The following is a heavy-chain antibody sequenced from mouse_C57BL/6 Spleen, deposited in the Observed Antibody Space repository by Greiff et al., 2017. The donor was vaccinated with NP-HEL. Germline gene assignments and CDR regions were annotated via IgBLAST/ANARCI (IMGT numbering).Heavy chain of an antibody. J-gene: IGHJ2*01. CDR2: INYDGSST. V-gene: IGHV5-16*01. D-gene: IGHD2-3*01. CDR1: GFTFSDYY. CDR3: ARGLDGYLFDY. Sequence: EVKLVESEGGLVQPGSSMKLSCTASGFTFSDYYMAWVRQVPEKGLEWVANINYDGSSTYYLDSLKSRFILSRDNAKNILYLQMSSLKSEDTATYYCARGLDGYLFDYWGQGTTLTVSS.